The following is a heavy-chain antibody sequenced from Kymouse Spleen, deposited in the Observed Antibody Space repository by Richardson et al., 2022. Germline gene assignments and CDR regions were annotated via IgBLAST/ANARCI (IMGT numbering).Heavy chain of an antibody. Sequence: QVQLQQWGAGLLKPSETLSLTCAVYGGSFSGYYWSWIRQPPGKGLEWIGEINHSGSTNYNPSLKSRVTISVDTSKNQFSLKLSSVTAADTAVYYCARGPTIFGVVTPFDYWGQGTLVTVSS. CDR2: INHSGST. CDR1: GGSFSGYY. CDR3: ARGPTIFGVVTPFDY. D-gene: IGHD3-3*01. V-gene: IGHV4-34*01. J-gene: IGHJ4*02.